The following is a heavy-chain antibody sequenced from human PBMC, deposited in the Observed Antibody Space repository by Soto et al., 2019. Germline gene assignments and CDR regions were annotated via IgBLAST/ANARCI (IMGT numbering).Heavy chain of an antibody. Sequence: PSETLSLTCTVSGGSISSYYWSWIRQPPGKGLEWIGNIYYSGSTNYNPSLKSRVTISVDTSKNQFSLNLSSVTAADTAVYYCARRYGPGFDYWGQGTQVTVSS. CDR2: IYYSGST. D-gene: IGHD4-17*01. J-gene: IGHJ4*02. CDR1: GGSISSYY. V-gene: IGHV4-59*08. CDR3: ARRYGPGFDY.